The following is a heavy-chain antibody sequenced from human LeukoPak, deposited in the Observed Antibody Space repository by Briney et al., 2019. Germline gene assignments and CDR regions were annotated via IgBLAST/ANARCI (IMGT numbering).Heavy chain of an antibody. CDR3: ARPGAYGSGSYYNVDFDY. V-gene: IGHV1-69*04. D-gene: IGHD3-10*01. CDR2: IIPILGIA. CDR1: GGTFSSYA. J-gene: IGHJ4*02. Sequence: ASVKVSCKASGGTFSSYAISWVRQAPGQGLEWMGRIIPILGIANYAQKFQGRVTITADKSTSTAYMELSSLRSEDTAVYYCARPGAYGSGSYYNVDFDYWGQGTLVTVSS.